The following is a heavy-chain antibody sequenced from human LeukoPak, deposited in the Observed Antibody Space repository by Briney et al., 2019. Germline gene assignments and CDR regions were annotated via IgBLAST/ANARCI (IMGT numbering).Heavy chain of an antibody. CDR2: ISGSGGST. CDR1: GFTFSSYG. CDR3: AKLVSKWELPPDFDY. V-gene: IGHV3-23*01. J-gene: IGHJ4*02. Sequence: GGTLRLSCAASGFTFSSYGMSWVRQAPGKGLEWVSAISGSGGSTYYADSVKGRFTISRDNSKNTLYLQMNSLRAEDTAVYYCAKLVSKWELPPDFDYWGQGTLVTVSS. D-gene: IGHD1-26*01.